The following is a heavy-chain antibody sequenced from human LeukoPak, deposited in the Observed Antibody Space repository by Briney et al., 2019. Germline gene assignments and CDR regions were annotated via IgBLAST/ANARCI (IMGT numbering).Heavy chain of an antibody. CDR1: GFTFSSYA. V-gene: IGHV3-9*01. J-gene: IGHJ4*02. CDR3: AKDMYVRAMVGNYFDY. D-gene: IGHD4/OR15-4a*01. CDR2: ISWNSGSI. Sequence: PGGSLRLSCAASGFTFSSYAMSWVRQAPGKGLEWVSGISWNSGSIGYADSVKGRFTISRDNAKNSLYLQMNSLRAEDTALYYCAKDMYVRAMVGNYFDYWGQGTLVTVSS.